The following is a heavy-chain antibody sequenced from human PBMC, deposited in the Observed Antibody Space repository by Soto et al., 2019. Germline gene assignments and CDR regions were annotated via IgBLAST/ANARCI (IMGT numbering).Heavy chain of an antibody. J-gene: IGHJ6*02. CDR2: IDWDDDK. D-gene: IGHD2-2*01. CDR3: ARFLRPTGCWSDGYYYAMDF. V-gene: IGHV2-70*11. CDR1: GFSLSTSGMC. Sequence: SGPTLVNPTQTLTLTCTFSGFSLSTSGMCVSWIRQPPGKALEWLARIDWDDDKYYSTSLKTRLTISKDTSKNQVVLTMTNMDPSDTATYFCARFLRPTGCWSDGYYYAMDFWGQGTMVTVSS.